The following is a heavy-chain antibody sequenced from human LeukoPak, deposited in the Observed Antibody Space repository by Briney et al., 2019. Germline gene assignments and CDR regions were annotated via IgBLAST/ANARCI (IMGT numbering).Heavy chain of an antibody. CDR2: IIPIFGTA. V-gene: IGHV1-69*13. D-gene: IGHD3-10*01. Sequence: ASVKVSCKASGGTFSSYAISWVRQAPGQGLEWMGGIIPIFGTANYAQKFQGRVTITADESTSTAYMELSSLRSEDTAVYYCARGVRGDNAFDNWGQGTMVTVSS. CDR1: GGTFSSYA. CDR3: ARGVRGDNAFDN. J-gene: IGHJ3*02.